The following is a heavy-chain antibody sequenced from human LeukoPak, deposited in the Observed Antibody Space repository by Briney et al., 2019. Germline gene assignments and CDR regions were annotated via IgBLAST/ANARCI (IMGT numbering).Heavy chain of an antibody. CDR2: IFHSGST. V-gene: IGHV4-59*08. D-gene: IGHD2-15*01. Sequence: SETLSLTCTVSGGSIRSYYWSWIRQPPGKGLEWIGYIFHSGSTNYNPSLRSRVTISVDTSMNQFSLRLNSVTAADTAMYYCSGFCSGGSCYPGAFDIWGQGTMVTVSS. CDR1: GGSIRSYY. CDR3: SGFCSGGSCYPGAFDI. J-gene: IGHJ3*02.